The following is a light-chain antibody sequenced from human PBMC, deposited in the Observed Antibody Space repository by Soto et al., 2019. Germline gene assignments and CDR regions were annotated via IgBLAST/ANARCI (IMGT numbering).Light chain of an antibody. Sequence: DIQLTQSPSFLSPSIGASVTITCRASQVISTSLAWYQVKPGKAPKLLIYAASTLESGVPSRFSATVSGTEFSLTITSLQPDDFATYCCQQYSTYSWTFGQGANVDNK. V-gene: IGKV1-9*01. CDR3: QQYSTYSWT. J-gene: IGKJ1*01. CDR2: AAS. CDR1: QVISTS.